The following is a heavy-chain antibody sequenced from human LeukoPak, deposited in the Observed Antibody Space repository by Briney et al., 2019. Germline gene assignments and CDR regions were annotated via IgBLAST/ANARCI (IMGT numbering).Heavy chain of an antibody. CDR1: GYTFTGYY. V-gene: IGHV1-69*13. D-gene: IGHD1-26*01. CDR2: IIPIFGTA. J-gene: IGHJ5*02. Sequence: ASVKVSCKASGYTFTGYYMHWVRQAPGQGLEWMGGIIPIFGTANYAQKFQGRVTITADESTSTAYMELSSLRSEDTAVYYCTRDRNSGGSYYLNWFDPWGQGTLVTVSS. CDR3: TRDRNSGGSYYLNWFDP.